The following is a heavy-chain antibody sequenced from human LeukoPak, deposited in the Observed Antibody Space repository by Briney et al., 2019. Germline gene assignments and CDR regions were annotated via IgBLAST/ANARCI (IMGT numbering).Heavy chain of an antibody. CDR1: GGSIRSYY. D-gene: IGHD2-2*01. CDR3: ARVLCLGYCGSTSWGSGFDP. Sequence: SETLSLTCSVSGGSIRSYYWSWIRQPPGKGLEWIGYIYHSGSTDYNPSLKSRVTISLDTSKNQFSLKLSSVTAADTAVYYCARVLCLGYCGSTSWGSGFDPWGQGTLVTVSS. CDR2: IYHSGST. J-gene: IGHJ5*02. V-gene: IGHV4-59*01.